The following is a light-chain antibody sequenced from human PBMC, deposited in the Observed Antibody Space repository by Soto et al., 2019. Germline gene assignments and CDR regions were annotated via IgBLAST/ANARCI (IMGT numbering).Light chain of an antibody. Sequence: PGTLSLSAGDGVSLSCRASQTVPNDYLAWYQQKPDQAPRLLIFGASNRATGIPDRFGGSGSGTDFTLSISRLEPEDFAVYYCQQYGASPLTFGGGARLEV. V-gene: IGKV3-20*01. CDR3: QQYGASPLT. CDR2: GAS. CDR1: QTVPNDY. J-gene: IGKJ4*01.